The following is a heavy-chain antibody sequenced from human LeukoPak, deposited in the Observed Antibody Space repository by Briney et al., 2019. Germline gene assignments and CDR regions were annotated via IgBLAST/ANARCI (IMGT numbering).Heavy chain of an antibody. D-gene: IGHD1-26*01. Sequence: GASVKVSCKAPGYSFTSHYMHWVRQAPGQGLEWLGLINPSGSSTLYAQKFQDRVTMTRDMSTTTDYMELSSLRSEDTAVYYCARDNSVGDVAWWFDPWGQGTLVTVSS. CDR3: ARDNSVGDVAWWFDP. V-gene: IGHV1-46*01. CDR1: GYSFTSHY. J-gene: IGHJ5*02. CDR2: INPSGSST.